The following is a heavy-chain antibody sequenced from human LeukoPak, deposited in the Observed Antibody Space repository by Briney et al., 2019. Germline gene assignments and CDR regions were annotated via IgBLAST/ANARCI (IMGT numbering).Heavy chain of an antibody. D-gene: IGHD3-22*01. CDR2: IYYSGST. CDR3: ARAPYYYDSSGPWGMDV. V-gene: IGHV4-31*03. J-gene: IGHJ6*02. CDR1: GGSISSGGHY. Sequence: SETLSLTCTVSGGSISSGGHYWSWIRQHPGKGLEWIGYIYYSGSTYYNPSLKSRVTISVDTSKNQFSLKLSSVTAADTAVYYCARAPYYYDSSGPWGMDVWGQGTTVTVSS.